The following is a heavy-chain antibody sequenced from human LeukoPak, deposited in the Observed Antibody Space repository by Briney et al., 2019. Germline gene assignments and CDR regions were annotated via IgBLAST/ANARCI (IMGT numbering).Heavy chain of an antibody. D-gene: IGHD2-2*01. CDR3: ARSLGYCSSPRRPEDSYGMDV. CDR1: GFTVSSNY. CDR2: IYSGGST. J-gene: IGHJ6*02. V-gene: IGHV3-53*01. Sequence: GGSLRLCCAASGFTVSSNYMSWGRQAPGKGLEWVSVIYSGGSTYYADSVKGRFTISRDNSKNTLYLQMNSLRAEDTTVYYCARSLGYCSSPRRPEDSYGMDVWGQGTTVTVSS.